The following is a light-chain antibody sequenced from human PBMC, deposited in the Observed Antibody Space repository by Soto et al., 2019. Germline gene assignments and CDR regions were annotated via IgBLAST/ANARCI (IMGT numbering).Light chain of an antibody. V-gene: IGKV1-5*01. CDR3: QQYETYSAT. CDR1: QGVSGW. Sequence: DIQMTQSPSVLSASVGDRVTITCRASQGVSGWLAWYQQKPGTAPKLLIYDASALPRGVPSRFSGSGSGTEFTLTISSLQPDDFATYFCQQYETYSATFGQGTKVDI. J-gene: IGKJ1*01. CDR2: DAS.